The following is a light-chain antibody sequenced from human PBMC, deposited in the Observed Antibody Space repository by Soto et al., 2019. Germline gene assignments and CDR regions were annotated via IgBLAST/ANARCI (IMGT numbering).Light chain of an antibody. CDR1: RSDVGLYNL. V-gene: IGLV2-23*01. J-gene: IGLJ2*01. Sequence: QSAMTQPASVSGSPGQTITISCTGTRSDVGLYNLVSWYQHHPGKAPKLMIYEGSERPSGVSDRFSGSKSGNTASLTISGLQAEDEADYYCCSYAGISTYVVFGGGTKLTVL. CDR3: CSYAGISTYVV. CDR2: EGS.